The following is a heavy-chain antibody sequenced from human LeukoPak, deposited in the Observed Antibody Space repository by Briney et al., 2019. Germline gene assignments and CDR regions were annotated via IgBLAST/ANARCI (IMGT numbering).Heavy chain of an antibody. CDR2: INSDGINT. Sequence: GGSLRLSCAASGFTFSSYGMSWVRQAPGKGLVWVSRINSDGINTSYADSVKGRFTISRDNVKNTLNLQMNSLRAEDTAVYYCARDLGQYYDTSDNWFDPWGQGTLVTVSS. V-gene: IGHV3-74*01. D-gene: IGHD3-22*01. CDR3: ARDLGQYYDTSDNWFDP. CDR1: GFTFSSYG. J-gene: IGHJ5*02.